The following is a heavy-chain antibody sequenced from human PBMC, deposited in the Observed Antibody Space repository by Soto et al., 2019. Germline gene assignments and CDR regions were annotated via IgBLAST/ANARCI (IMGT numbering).Heavy chain of an antibody. CDR1: GYTLNTYG. CDR3: ARGTDFYY. J-gene: IGHJ4*02. Sequence: QVQLVQSGAEVKKPGASVKVSCKASGYTLNTYGITWVRQAPGQGLEWMGWISANNDHTNYPQKLQGRVTMTTDTSASTAYIEPRSLTSDDTAVYYCARGTDFYYWGQGTLVTVSS. V-gene: IGHV1-18*01. CDR2: ISANNDHT. D-gene: IGHD3-10*01.